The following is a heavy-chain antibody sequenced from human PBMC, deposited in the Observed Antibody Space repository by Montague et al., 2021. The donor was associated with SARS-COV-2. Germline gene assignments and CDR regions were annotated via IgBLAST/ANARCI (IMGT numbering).Heavy chain of an antibody. D-gene: IGHD3-10*01. V-gene: IGHV4-34*01. CDR3: ARLRDGVVPSPILGVGPYYSYYYMDV. Sequence: ETLSLTCAVHGTPFSGYYWNWIRQPPGKGLEWIGEINHGGSTKYSPSLKSRLTISADTSKNQFSLKLTSVAAADTAVYYCARLRDGVVPSPILGVGPYYSYYYMDVWGRGTTVTVSS. CDR2: INHGGST. J-gene: IGHJ6*03. CDR1: GTPFSGYY.